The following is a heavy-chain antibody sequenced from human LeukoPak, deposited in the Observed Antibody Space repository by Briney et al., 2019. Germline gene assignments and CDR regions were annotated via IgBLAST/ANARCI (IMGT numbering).Heavy chain of an antibody. D-gene: IGHD2-2*02. Sequence: GGSLRLSCAASGFTFSSYSMNWVRQAPGKVLEWVSSISSSSSYIYYADSVKGRFTISRDNAKNSLYLQMNSLRAEDTAVYYCAVYCSSTSCYRDFDYWGQGTLVTVSS. CDR2: ISSSSSYI. V-gene: IGHV3-21*01. J-gene: IGHJ4*02. CDR1: GFTFSSYS. CDR3: AVYCSSTSCYRDFDY.